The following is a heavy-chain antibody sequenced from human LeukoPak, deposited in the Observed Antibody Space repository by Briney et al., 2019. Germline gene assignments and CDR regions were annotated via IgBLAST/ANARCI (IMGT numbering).Heavy chain of an antibody. D-gene: IGHD2-2*02. Sequence: PGGSLRLSCAASGFTFNGYAMSWVRQAPGKGLEWVSAISPTGAGTYYADSVKGLFTISRDNSKNTLYLQMNSLRAEDTAVYYCAKYTARAFDIWGQGTMVTVSS. CDR1: GFTFNGYA. J-gene: IGHJ3*02. CDR3: AKYTARAFDI. V-gene: IGHV3-23*01. CDR2: ISPTGAGT.